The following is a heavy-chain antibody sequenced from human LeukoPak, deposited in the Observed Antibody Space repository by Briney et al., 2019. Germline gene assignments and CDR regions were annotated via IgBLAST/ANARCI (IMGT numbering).Heavy chain of an antibody. J-gene: IGHJ3*02. Sequence: PSETLSLTCAVYGGSFSGYYWSWIRQPPGKGLEWIGEINHSGSTNYNPSLKSRVTISVDKSKNQFSLKLSSVTAADTAVYYCARYAVQLNDAFDIWGQGTMVTVSS. CDR2: INHSGST. D-gene: IGHD5-18*01. CDR3: ARYAVQLNDAFDI. V-gene: IGHV4-34*01. CDR1: GGSFSGYY.